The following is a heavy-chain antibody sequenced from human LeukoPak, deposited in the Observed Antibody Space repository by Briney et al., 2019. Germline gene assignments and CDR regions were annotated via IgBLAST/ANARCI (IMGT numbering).Heavy chain of an antibody. D-gene: IGHD3-10*01. CDR2: ISAYNGNT. CDR1: GYTFTSYG. Sequence: ASVKVSCKASGYTFTSYGLSWVPQAPGQGLEWMGWISAYNGNTNYAQKLQGRVTMTTDTSTSTAYMELKSLRSDDTAVYYCARELGNYYGSGSYYNLDYWGQGTLVTVSS. J-gene: IGHJ4*02. V-gene: IGHV1-18*01. CDR3: ARELGNYYGSGSYYNLDY.